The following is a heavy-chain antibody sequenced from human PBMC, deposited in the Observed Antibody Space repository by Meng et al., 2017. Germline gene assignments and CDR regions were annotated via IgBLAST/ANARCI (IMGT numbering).Heavy chain of an antibody. V-gene: IGHV3-15*02. CDR2: IKSNTYGGTT. Sequence: LGEVGGTLGKPVGSPRLSCAAAGFYFSNAWMSLGRQARGKGLEWVGRIKSNTYGGTTEYAAPVTGRFTISRDDSKSTLNLHLSGLRTDDTGVYYCTWDDKAVSDYWGQGTLVTVSS. D-gene: IGHD3-9*01. CDR1: GFYFSNAW. CDR3: TWDDKAVSDY. J-gene: IGHJ4*02.